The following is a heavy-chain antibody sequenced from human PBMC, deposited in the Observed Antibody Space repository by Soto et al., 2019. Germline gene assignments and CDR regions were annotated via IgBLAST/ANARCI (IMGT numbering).Heavy chain of an antibody. CDR2: INEEGGQK. CDR1: GFSFSSYW. J-gene: IGHJ6*02. Sequence: EVQLVESGGGVVQSGGSLRVSCAASGFSFSSYWMSWVRQVPGKGLEWEADINEEGGQKYYAESVKGRFTISRANARYSVDLEMNNLGLGETALYSCAKSPMVRTFHYGWDVCGPGTTVTVS. D-gene: IGHD2-8*01. CDR3: AKSPMVRTFHYGWDV. V-gene: IGHV3-7*05.